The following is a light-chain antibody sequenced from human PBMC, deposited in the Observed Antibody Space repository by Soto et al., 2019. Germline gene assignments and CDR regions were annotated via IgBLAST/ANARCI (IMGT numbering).Light chain of an antibody. CDR1: QSISSD. CDR3: QQRSKWPRT. CDR2: DAS. V-gene: IGKV3-11*01. J-gene: IGKJ1*01. Sequence: EIVLTQSPATLSLSPGERATLSCRASQSISSDLAWYQQKPGQAPRLLIYDASNRATGIPARFSGSGSGTDFTLTISSPEPEDFAVYYCQQRSKWPRTFGQGTKVDIK.